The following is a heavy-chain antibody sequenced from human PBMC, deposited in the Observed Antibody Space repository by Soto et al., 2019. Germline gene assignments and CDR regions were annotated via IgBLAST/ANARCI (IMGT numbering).Heavy chain of an antibody. CDR3: ARHNYGSGSTYFDY. V-gene: IGHV4-39*01. J-gene: IGHJ4*02. CDR1: GGSISSSSYY. CDR2: IYYSGST. Sequence: SETLSLTCTVSGGSISSSSYYWGWIRQPPGKGLEWIGSIYYSGSTNYNPSLKSRVTISVDTSKNQFSLKLNSMTAADTAVYYCARHNYGSGSTYFDYWGQGTLVNVSS. D-gene: IGHD3-10*01.